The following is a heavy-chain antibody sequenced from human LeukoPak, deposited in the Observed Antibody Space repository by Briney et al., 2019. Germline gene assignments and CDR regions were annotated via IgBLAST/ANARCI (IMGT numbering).Heavy chain of an antibody. D-gene: IGHD1-14*01. CDR3: ATTIRKPLSGRDCYPMDV. Sequence: GASVKVSCKASGYSFDTYDITCVRQAPGQGLEWLGWISGYDLNTDYTERLHDRVTMTKDPSTSTAYMELRSLRSDDTAVYYCATTIRKPLSGRDCYPMDVWGKGTTVIVSS. J-gene: IGHJ6*04. CDR1: GYSFDTYD. V-gene: IGHV1-18*04. CDR2: ISGYDLNT.